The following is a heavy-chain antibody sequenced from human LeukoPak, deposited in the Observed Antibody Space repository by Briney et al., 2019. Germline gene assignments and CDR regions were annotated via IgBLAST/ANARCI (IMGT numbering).Heavy chain of an antibody. CDR3: ARGALSVRGVIIRGNWFDP. V-gene: IGHV1-46*01. CDR1: GYTFTSYY. D-gene: IGHD3-10*01. Sequence: ASVKVSCKASGYTFTSYYMHWVRQAPGQGLEWMGIINPSGGSTSYAQKFQGRVTMTRNTSTSTAYMELSSLRSEDTAVYYCARGALSVRGVIIRGNWFDPWGQGTLVTVSS. J-gene: IGHJ5*02. CDR2: INPSGGST.